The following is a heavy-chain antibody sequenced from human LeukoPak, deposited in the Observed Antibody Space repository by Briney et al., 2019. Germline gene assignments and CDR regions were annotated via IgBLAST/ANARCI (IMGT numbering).Heavy chain of an antibody. CDR1: GYTFTSYY. Sequence: ASAKVSCKASGYTFTSYYMHWVRQAPGQGLEWMGIINPSGGSTSYAQKFQGRVTMTRDTSTSTVYMELSSLRSEDTAVYYCARVGMADAFDIWGQGTMVTVSS. J-gene: IGHJ3*02. V-gene: IGHV1-46*01. CDR3: ARVGMADAFDI. D-gene: IGHD1-14*01. CDR2: INPSGGST.